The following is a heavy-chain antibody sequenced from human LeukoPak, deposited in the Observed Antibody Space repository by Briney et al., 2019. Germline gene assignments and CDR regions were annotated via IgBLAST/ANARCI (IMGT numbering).Heavy chain of an antibody. CDR2: IYYSGST. D-gene: IGHD1-26*01. J-gene: IGHJ5*02. CDR1: GGSISSSSYY. Sequence: PSETLSLTCTVSGGSISSSSYYWGWIRQPPGKGLEWIGSIYYSGSTYYNPSLKSRVTISVDTSKNQFSLKLSSVTAADTAVYYCAKDFYSGSSPWGQGTLVTVSS. CDR3: AKDFYSGSSP. V-gene: IGHV4-39*07.